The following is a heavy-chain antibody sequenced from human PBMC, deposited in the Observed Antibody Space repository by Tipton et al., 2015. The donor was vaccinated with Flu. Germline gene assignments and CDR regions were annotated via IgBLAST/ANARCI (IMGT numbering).Heavy chain of an antibody. J-gene: IGHJ4*01. CDR3: ARDQGGSYTPLDY. CDR2: IYSDGTT. D-gene: IGHD1-26*01. Sequence: GSLRLSCAASGFTVNSNYMTWVRQAPGKGLEWVSVIYSDGTTYYADSVKGRFTISRDDAKNSVYLQMSGLTDEDTAVYYCARDQGGSYTPLDYWGQGTLVTVSS. CDR1: GFTVNSNY. V-gene: IGHV3-53*01.